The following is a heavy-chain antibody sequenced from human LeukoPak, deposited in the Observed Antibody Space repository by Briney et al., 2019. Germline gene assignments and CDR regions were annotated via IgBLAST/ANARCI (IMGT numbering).Heavy chain of an antibody. V-gene: IGHV1-69*05. D-gene: IGHD6-19*01. CDR1: GGTFSSYA. CDR2: TIPIFGTA. J-gene: IGHJ4*02. CDR3: ARDSSGWPYFDY. Sequence: SVKVSCKASGGTFSSYAISWVRQAPGQGLEWMGGTIPIFGTANYAQKFQGRVTITTDESTSTAYMELSSLRSEDTAVYYCARDSSGWPYFDYWGQGTLVTVSS.